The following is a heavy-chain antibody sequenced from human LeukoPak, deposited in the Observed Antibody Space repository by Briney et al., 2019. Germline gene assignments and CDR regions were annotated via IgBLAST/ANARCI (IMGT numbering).Heavy chain of an antibody. Sequence: PGRSLRLSCAASGFTFSSYGMHWVRQAPGKGLEWVAVIWYDGSNKCYADSVKGRFTISRDNSKNTLYLQMNSLRAEDMAVYYCARAISTTVYGMDVWGQGTTVTVSS. J-gene: IGHJ6*02. CDR2: IWYDGSNK. CDR1: GFTFSSYG. V-gene: IGHV3-33*01. D-gene: IGHD4-11*01. CDR3: ARAISTTVYGMDV.